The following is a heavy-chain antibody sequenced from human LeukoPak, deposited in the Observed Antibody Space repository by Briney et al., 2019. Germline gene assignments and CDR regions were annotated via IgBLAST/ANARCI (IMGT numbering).Heavy chain of an antibody. CDR3: ARRSSRYFDSDN. J-gene: IGHJ4*02. D-gene: IGHD3-9*01. CDR2: MNPNSGNT. Sequence: ASVKVSCKASGYTFTSYDINWVRQATGQGLEWMGWMNPNSGNTGYAQKFQGRVTMTRNTSISTAYMELSSLRSEDTAVYYCARRSSRYFDSDNWGQGTLVTVSS. CDR1: GYTFTSYD. V-gene: IGHV1-8*01.